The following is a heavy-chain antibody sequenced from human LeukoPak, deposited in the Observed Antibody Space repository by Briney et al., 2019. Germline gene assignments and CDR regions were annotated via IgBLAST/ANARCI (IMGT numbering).Heavy chain of an antibody. CDR2: IYYTGNT. V-gene: IGHV4-39*01. CDR3: ARHGGRYGKLDY. CDR1: GASISSGSYY. Sequence: SETLSLTCTVSGASISSGSYYWGWIRQPPGKGLEWIGSIYYTGNTYYNPSLNSRVTISVDTSKKQFSLKLSSVTAADTAVYYCARHGGRYGKLDYWGQGTLVTVSS. D-gene: IGHD4-17*01. J-gene: IGHJ4*02.